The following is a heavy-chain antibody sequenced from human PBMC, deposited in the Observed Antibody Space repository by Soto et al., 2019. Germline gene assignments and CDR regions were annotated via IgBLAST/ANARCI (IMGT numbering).Heavy chain of an antibody. Sequence: PWGSLRLSCAASGFTFSSYAMHWVRQAPGKGLEWVAVISYDGSNKYYADSVKGRFTISRDNSKNTLYLQMNSLRAEDTAVYYCARDNSPMRSYYDSSGHGYWGQGTLVTVSS. CDR3: ARDNSPMRSYYDSSGHGY. J-gene: IGHJ4*02. CDR2: ISYDGSNK. D-gene: IGHD3-22*01. V-gene: IGHV3-30-3*01. CDR1: GFTFSSYA.